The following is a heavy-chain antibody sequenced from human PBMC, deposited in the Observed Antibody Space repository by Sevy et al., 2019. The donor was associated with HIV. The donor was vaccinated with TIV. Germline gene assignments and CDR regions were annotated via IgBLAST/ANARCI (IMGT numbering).Heavy chain of an antibody. J-gene: IGHJ6*03. CDR1: GFTFSSYW. CDR3: ARVYHDFWSGYYTIGYYYYMDV. CDR2: IKQDGSEK. D-gene: IGHD3-3*01. Sequence: GGSLRLSCAASGFTFSSYWMSWVRQAPGKGLEWVANIKQDGSEKYYVDSVKGRFTISRDNAKNLLYLQMNSLRAEDTAVYYCARVYHDFWSGYYTIGYYYYMDVWGKGTTVTVSS. V-gene: IGHV3-7*03.